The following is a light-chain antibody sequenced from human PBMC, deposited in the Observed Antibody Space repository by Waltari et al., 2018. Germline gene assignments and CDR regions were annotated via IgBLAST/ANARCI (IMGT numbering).Light chain of an antibody. CDR3: AAWDDSLSSVL. J-gene: IGLJ2*01. Sequence: QSVLTQPPSASGAPGQSVTISCSGSSSNIGSNYVYWYQQFPGTAPKLIIYYSSQRPSWVPDRFSGSKSGTSASLAITGLRSEDEADYYCAAWDDSLSSVLFGGGTRLTAL. CDR1: SSNIGSNY. CDR2: YSS. V-gene: IGLV1-47*02.